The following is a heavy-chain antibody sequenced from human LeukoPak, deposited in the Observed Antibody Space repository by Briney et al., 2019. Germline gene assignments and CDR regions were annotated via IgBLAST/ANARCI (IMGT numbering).Heavy chain of an antibody. J-gene: IGHJ4*02. CDR1: GFTFSSYA. CDR3: AKDHVQPIRFLEWLNYFDY. CDR2: ISGSGGST. Sequence: PGGSLRLSCAASGFTFSSYAMSWVRQAPGKGLEWVSAISGSGGSTYYADSVKGRFTISRDNSKNTLYLQMNSLRAEDTAVYYCAKDHVQPIRFLEWLNYFDYWGQGTLVTVSS. V-gene: IGHV3-23*01. D-gene: IGHD3-3*01.